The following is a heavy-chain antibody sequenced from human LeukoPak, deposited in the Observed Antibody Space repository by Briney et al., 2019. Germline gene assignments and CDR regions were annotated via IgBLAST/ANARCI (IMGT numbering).Heavy chain of an antibody. D-gene: IGHD6-19*01. J-gene: IGHJ6*03. V-gene: IGHV1-8*01. CDR1: GYTFTSYG. Sequence: ASVKVSCKASGYTFTSYGIHWVRQAPGQGLEWMGWMNPNSGNTGYAQKFQGRVTITRNTSISTAYMDLSSLRSEDTAVYYCARRAVAYYYYYYMDVWGKGTTVTVSS. CDR3: ARRAVAYYYYYYMDV. CDR2: MNPNSGNT.